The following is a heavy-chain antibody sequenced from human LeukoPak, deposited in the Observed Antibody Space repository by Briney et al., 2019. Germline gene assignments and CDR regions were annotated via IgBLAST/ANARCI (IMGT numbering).Heavy chain of an antibody. D-gene: IGHD3-3*01. CDR2: IYYSGST. Sequence: SQTLSLTCTVSGGSISSGGYYWSWIRQHPGKGLEWIGYIYYSGSTYYNPSLKSRVTISVDTSKNQFSLKLSSVTAADTAVYYCARILRYLEDAFDIWGQGTMDTVSS. CDR3: ARILRYLEDAFDI. J-gene: IGHJ3*02. CDR1: GGSISSGGYY. V-gene: IGHV4-31*03.